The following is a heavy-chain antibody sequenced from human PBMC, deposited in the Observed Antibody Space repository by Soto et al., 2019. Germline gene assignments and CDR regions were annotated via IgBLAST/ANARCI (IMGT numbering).Heavy chain of an antibody. CDR1: GDSISSSHYY. V-gene: IGHV4-39*01. D-gene: IGHD1-26*01. CDR3: AVRPGGRDDPVYI. J-gene: IGHJ3*02. Sequence: QLQLLESGPGLVRPSETLSLTCTVSGDSISSSHYYWDWIRQPPGKGLEWIGGLYYSGNTYFNPSLKSRVSISVDTSYNQFSLNLSSVTAADTAVYYCAVRPGGRDDPVYIWGQGTMATVSS. CDR2: LYYSGNT.